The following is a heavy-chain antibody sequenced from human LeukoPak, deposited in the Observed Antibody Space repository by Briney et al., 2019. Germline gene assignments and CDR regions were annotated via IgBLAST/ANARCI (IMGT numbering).Heavy chain of an antibody. CDR2: IIPILGIA. V-gene: IGHV1-69*04. Sequence: SVKVSCKASGGTFSSYAISWVRQAPGQGLEWMGRIIPILGIANYAQKFQGRVTITADKSTSTAYMELSGLRSEDTAVYYCAREQEWEPTLEDPWGQGTLVTVSS. CDR1: GGTFSSYA. J-gene: IGHJ5*02. D-gene: IGHD1-26*01. CDR3: AREQEWEPTLEDP.